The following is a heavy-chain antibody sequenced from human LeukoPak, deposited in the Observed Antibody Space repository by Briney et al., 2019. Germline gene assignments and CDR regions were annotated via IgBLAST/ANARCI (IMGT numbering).Heavy chain of an antibody. CDR1: GGSISSYY. D-gene: IGHD7-27*01. V-gene: IGHV4-4*07. CDR2: FYTSGST. CDR3: ASRKLGNDY. Sequence: SETLSLTCTVSGGSISSYYWSWIRQPAGKGLEWIGRFYTSGSTKYNPSLKSRVTISADTSQNQFSLKLSSVTAADTAVYYCASRKLGNDYWGQGTLVTVSS. J-gene: IGHJ4*02.